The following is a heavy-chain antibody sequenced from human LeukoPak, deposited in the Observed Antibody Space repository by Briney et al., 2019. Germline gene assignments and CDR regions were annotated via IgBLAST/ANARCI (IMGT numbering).Heavy chain of an antibody. V-gene: IGHV1-18*01. Sequence: ASVKVSCKASGYTFTNYGISWVRQAPGQGLEWMGWISAYNGNTNYAQKFQGRVTMSTDTSTSTAYMELRSLRSDDTAVYYCARDRDYGDYNTQDLFVYWGQGTLVTVSS. CDR2: ISAYNGNT. CDR3: ARDRDYGDYNTQDLFVY. J-gene: IGHJ4*02. D-gene: IGHD4-17*01. CDR1: GYTFTNYG.